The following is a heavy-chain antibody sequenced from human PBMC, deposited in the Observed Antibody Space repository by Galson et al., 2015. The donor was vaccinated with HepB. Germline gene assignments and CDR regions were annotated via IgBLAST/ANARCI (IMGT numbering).Heavy chain of an antibody. CDR2: ISYDGSNK. Sequence: SLRLSCAASGFTFSSYGMHWVRQAPGKGLEWVAVISYDGSNKYYADSVKGRFTISRDNSKNTLYLQMNSLRAEDTAVYYCYIRYFDWGEAIDPWGQGTLVTVSS. V-gene: IGHV3-30*03. D-gene: IGHD3-9*01. CDR3: YIRYFDWGEAIDP. J-gene: IGHJ5*02. CDR1: GFTFSSYG.